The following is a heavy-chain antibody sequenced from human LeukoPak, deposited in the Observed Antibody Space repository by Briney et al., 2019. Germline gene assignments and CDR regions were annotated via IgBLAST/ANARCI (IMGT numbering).Heavy chain of an antibody. D-gene: IGHD3-22*01. CDR2: ISSSSGSI. CDR3: ARGDITMISHY. J-gene: IGHJ4*02. Sequence: PGGSLRLSCAASGFTFSSYIMKWVRQAPGKGLEWVSYISSSSGSIYYADSVKGRFTISRDNAKNSLYLQMNSLRAEDTAVYYCARGDITMISHYWGQGTLVTVSS. V-gene: IGHV3-48*04. CDR1: GFTFSSYI.